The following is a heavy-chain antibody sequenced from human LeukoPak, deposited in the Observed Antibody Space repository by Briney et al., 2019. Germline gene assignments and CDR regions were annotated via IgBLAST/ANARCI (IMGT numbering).Heavy chain of an antibody. V-gene: IGHV4-39*01. J-gene: IGHJ4*02. CDR2: IYYSGST. Sequence: SETLSLTCTVSGGSISSSSYYWGWIRQPPGKGLEWIGSIYYSGSTYYNPSLKSRVTISVDTSKNQFSLKLSSVTAADTAVYYCARFWHSSWYLDYWGQGTLVTVSS. CDR1: GGSISSSSYY. D-gene: IGHD6-13*01. CDR3: ARFWHSSWYLDY.